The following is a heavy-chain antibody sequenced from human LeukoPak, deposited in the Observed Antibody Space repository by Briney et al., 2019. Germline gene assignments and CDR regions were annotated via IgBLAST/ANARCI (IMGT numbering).Heavy chain of an antibody. D-gene: IGHD2-2*01. CDR1: GFTFSSYA. Sequence: GGSLRLSCAASGFTFSSYAMHWVRQAPGKGLEWVAVISYDGSNKYYADSVKGRFTISRDNSKNTLYLQMNSLRAEDTAVYYCARVSSTSCPEWFDPWGQGTLVTVSS. V-gene: IGHV3-30-3*01. CDR2: ISYDGSNK. J-gene: IGHJ5*02. CDR3: ARVSSTSCPEWFDP.